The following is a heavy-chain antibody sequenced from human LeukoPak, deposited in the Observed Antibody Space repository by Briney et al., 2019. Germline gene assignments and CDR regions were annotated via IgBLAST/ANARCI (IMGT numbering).Heavy chain of an antibody. V-gene: IGHV3-23*01. CDR1: GFTFSSYA. Sequence: GGSLRLSCAAPGFTFSSYAMSWVRQAPGKGLEWVSAINNGGGSTYYADSVKGRFTISRDNSKNTLFLQMDSLRAEDTAVYYCARRGGPGYFDSWGQGTLVTVSS. D-gene: IGHD3-10*01. CDR2: INNGGGST. J-gene: IGHJ4*02. CDR3: ARRGGPGYFDS.